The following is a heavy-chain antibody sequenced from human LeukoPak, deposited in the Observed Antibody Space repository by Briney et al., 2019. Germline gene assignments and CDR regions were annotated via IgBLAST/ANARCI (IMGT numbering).Heavy chain of an antibody. Sequence: ASVKVSCKASGYTFNGYYIHWVRQAPGQGLEWMGWINPNTGGTNYAQKFQGRVSMTRDTSISTAYMELSRLRSDDTAMYYCARVSAVAGYIDYWGQGTLVTVDS. V-gene: IGHV1-2*02. D-gene: IGHD6-19*01. CDR2: INPNTGGT. J-gene: IGHJ4*02. CDR3: ARVSAVAGYIDY. CDR1: GYTFNGYY.